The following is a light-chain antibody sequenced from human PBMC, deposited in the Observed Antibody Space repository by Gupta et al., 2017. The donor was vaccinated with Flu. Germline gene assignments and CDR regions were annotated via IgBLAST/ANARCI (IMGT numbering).Light chain of an antibody. CDR1: QSVLYNSNNKNF. Sequence: DIVLMQAPGSLAVSLGERATINCRSSQSVLYNSNNKNFLGWYQQKPGQPPKLLVYWASTRESGIPDRFSGSGSGTNFTLTISSLQAEDGAAYYCQHRGTFGQGTKVEIK. V-gene: IGKV4-1*01. CDR3: QHRGT. J-gene: IGKJ1*01. CDR2: WAS.